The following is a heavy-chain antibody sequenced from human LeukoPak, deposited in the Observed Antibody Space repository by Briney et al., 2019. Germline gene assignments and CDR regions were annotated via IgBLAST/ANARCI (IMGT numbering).Heavy chain of an antibody. D-gene: IGHD1-14*01. J-gene: IGHJ4*02. CDR2: ISSSGSTT. CDR1: GFTFSDYY. V-gene: IGHV3-11*04. CDR3: ARMNPEGGRDLDY. Sequence: PGGSLRLSCAASGFTFSDYYMSWIRQAPGKGLEWVSYISSSGSTTYYADSVKGRFTISRDNAKNSLYLQMNSLRAEDTAVYYCARMNPEGGRDLDYWGQGTLVTVSS.